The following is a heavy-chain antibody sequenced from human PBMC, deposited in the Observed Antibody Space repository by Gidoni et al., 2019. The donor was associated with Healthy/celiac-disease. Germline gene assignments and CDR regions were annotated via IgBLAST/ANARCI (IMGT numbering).Heavy chain of an antibody. CDR1: GFTFSSYE. V-gene: IGHV3-48*03. D-gene: IGHD4-17*01. J-gene: IGHJ4*02. Sequence: EVQLVESGGGLVQPGGSLRLSCAASGFTFSSYEMNLVRQAPGKGLEWVSYISSSGSTIYYADSVKGRFTISRDNAKNSLYLQMNSLRAEDTAVYYCARAGLYGDYTDYRGQGTLVTVSS. CDR2: ISSSGSTI. CDR3: ARAGLYGDYTDY.